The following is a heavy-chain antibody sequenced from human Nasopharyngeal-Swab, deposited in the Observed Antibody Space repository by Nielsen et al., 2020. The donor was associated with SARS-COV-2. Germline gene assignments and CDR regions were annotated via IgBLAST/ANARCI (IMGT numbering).Heavy chain of an antibody. J-gene: IGHJ4*02. CDR1: GSTFSSYS. CDR3: ASPRGYYDSSGAFDY. D-gene: IGHD3-22*01. Sequence: GASLKISCAASGSTFSSYSMNWVRQAPGKGLEWVSSISSSSSYIYYADSVKGRFTISRDNAKNSLYLQMNSLRAEDTAVYYCASPRGYYDSSGAFDYWGQGTLVTVSS. V-gene: IGHV3-21*01. CDR2: ISSSSSYI.